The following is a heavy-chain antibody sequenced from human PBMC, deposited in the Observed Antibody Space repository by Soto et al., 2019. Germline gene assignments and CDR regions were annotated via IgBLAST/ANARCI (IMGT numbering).Heavy chain of an antibody. J-gene: IGHJ4*02. CDR2: INSDGSTT. CDR3: ARVNPGYSYVNY. V-gene: IGHV3-74*01. D-gene: IGHD5-18*01. CDR1: GFTFSSYW. Sequence: VQLVESGGGLVQPGGSLRLSCAASGFTFSSYWMLWVRQAPGKGLVWVSRINSDGSTTSYADSVKGRFTISRDNAKNTLYLKMNSLRAEDTAVYYCARVNPGYSYVNYWGQGTLVTVSS.